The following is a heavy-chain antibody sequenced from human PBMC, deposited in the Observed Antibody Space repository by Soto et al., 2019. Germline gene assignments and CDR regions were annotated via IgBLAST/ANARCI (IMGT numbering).Heavy chain of an antibody. CDR2: IYYSGST. Sequence: PSETLSLTCTVSGGSISSYYWSWIRQPPGKGLEWIGYIYYSGSTNYNPSLKSRDTISVDTSKNQFSLKLSSVTAADTAVYYCGRQPEYGAAAFFFDYWGQGTLVTVSS. V-gene: IGHV4-59*08. D-gene: IGHD3-3*02. CDR3: GRQPEYGAAAFFFDY. CDR1: GGSISSYY. J-gene: IGHJ4*02.